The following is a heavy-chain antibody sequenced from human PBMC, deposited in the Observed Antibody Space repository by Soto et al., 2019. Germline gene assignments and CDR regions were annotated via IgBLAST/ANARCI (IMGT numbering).Heavy chain of an antibody. CDR3: ARDGPKLGLAFDI. CDR2: IWYDGSNK. Sequence: VAVIWYDGSNKYYADSVKGRFTISRDNSKNTLYLQMNSLRAEDTAVYYCARDGPKLGLAFDIWGQGTMVTVSS. D-gene: IGHD1-7*01. J-gene: IGHJ3*02. V-gene: IGHV3-33*01.